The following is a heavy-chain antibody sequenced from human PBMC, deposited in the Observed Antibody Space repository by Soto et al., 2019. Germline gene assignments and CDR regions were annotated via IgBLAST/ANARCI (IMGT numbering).Heavy chain of an antibody. Sequence: QVQLVESGGGVVQPGRSLRLSCAASGFTFSTYDMHWVRQAPGKGLEWVALISSDGNNKYYANSVKGRFTISRHNSRNTLDLQMNSTRVEDTAVYYCAKDGCSPTSCSTLYSYYDMDVWGQGTTVTVSS. V-gene: IGHV3-30*18. CDR1: GFTFSTYD. J-gene: IGHJ6*02. CDR2: ISSDGNNK. CDR3: AKDGCSPTSCSTLYSYYDMDV. D-gene: IGHD2-2*01.